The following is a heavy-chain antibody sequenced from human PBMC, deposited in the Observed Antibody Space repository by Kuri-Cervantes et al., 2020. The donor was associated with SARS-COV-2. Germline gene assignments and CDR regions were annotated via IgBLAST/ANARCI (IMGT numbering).Heavy chain of an antibody. V-gene: IGHV1-24*01. CDR3: ARDAVRDYDFWSGYED. J-gene: IGHJ4*02. CDR1: GYTLTELS. CDR2: FDPEDGET. D-gene: IGHD3-3*01. Sequence: ASVKVSCKVSGYTLTELSMHWVRQAPGKGLEWMGGFDPEDGETIYAQKFQGRVTITADKSTSTAYMELSSLRSEDTAVYYCARDAVRDYDFWSGYEDWGQGTLVTVSS.